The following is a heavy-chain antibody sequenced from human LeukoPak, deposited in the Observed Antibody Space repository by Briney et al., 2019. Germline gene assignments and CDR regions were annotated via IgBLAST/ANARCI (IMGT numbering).Heavy chain of an antibody. V-gene: IGHV4-30-4*08. CDR1: GGSISNGGYY. Sequence: PSQTLSLTCTVSGGSISNGGYYWSWIRQLPGKGLKWIGYIYYNGHTYYNPSLKSRVTISVDTSKNQFSLKLSSVTAADTAVYYCARDDYYYYGMDVWGQGTTVTVSS. CDR2: IYYNGHT. CDR3: ARDDYYYYGMDV. J-gene: IGHJ6*02.